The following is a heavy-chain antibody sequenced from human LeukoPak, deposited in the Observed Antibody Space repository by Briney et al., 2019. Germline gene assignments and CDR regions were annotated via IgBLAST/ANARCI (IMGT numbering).Heavy chain of an antibody. CDR2: IIPIFGTA. CDR3: ARSDPGLNYDFWSGYDY. V-gene: IGHV1-69*05. D-gene: IGHD3-3*01. CDR1: GGTFSSYA. Sequence: ASVKVSCKASGGTFSSYAISWVRQAPGQGLEWMGGIIPIFGTANYAQKFQGRVTITTDEPTSTAYMELSSLRSEDTAVYYCARSDPGLNYDFWSGYDYWGQGTLVTVSS. J-gene: IGHJ4*02.